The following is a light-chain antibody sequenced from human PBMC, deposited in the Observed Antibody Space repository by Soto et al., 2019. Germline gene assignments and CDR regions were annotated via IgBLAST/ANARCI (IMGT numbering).Light chain of an antibody. CDR2: DTS. V-gene: IGKV3D-20*02. Sequence: EFVLTQSPGTLSLSPGERATLSCRASQSLTNSFIAWYQQKPGQAPRLLIYDTSSRASGIPDGFSGSGSGTDFTLTISSLEPEDSAVYYCQQRHMWPITFGQGTRLEIK. CDR1: QSLTNSF. J-gene: IGKJ5*01. CDR3: QQRHMWPIT.